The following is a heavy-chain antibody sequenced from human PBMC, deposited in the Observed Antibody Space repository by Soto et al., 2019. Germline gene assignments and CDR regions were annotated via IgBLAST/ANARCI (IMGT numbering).Heavy chain of an antibody. V-gene: IGHV3-23*01. J-gene: IGHJ4*02. D-gene: IGHD3-9*01. CDR3: ATSFRYFDN. Sequence: GSLRLSCAGSGFTPTTTPLSWVRQPPGKGLEWVTTISGTASRTYYVDSVKGRFFISRDNSKNTVTLQMNNLTVDDTDVYYCATSFRYFDNWGQGTRVTVSS. CDR2: ISGTASRT. CDR1: GFTPTTTP.